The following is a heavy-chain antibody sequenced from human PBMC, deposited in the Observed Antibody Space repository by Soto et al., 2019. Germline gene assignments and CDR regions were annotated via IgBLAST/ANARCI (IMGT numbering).Heavy chain of an antibody. D-gene: IGHD5-18*01. Sequence: EVQLLESGGGLVQPGGSLRLSCAASGFTFSGNAMTWVRQAPGKGLEWVSAISGSGGNTYYADSVKGRFTISRDNSKNTLFLQMNSLRAEDTAVYYCAKEGYSYGVHDYWGQGTLVTVSS. CDR1: GFTFSGNA. J-gene: IGHJ4*02. CDR2: ISGSGGNT. V-gene: IGHV3-23*01. CDR3: AKEGYSYGVHDY.